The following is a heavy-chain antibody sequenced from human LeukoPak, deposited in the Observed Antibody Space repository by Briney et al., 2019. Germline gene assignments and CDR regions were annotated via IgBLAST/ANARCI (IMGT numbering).Heavy chain of an antibody. CDR1: GYSFTSNY. V-gene: IGHV7-4-1*02. CDR3: ARDNLGYCTNGVCYRHYYYGMDV. CDR2: INTNTGNP. Sequence: ASVKVSCKASGYSFTSNYIHWVRQAPGQGLEWMGWINTNTGNPTYAQGFTGRFVFSLDTSVSTAYLQISSLKAEDTAVYYCARDNLGYCTNGVCYRHYYYGMDVWGQGTTVTVSS. J-gene: IGHJ6*02. D-gene: IGHD2-8*01.